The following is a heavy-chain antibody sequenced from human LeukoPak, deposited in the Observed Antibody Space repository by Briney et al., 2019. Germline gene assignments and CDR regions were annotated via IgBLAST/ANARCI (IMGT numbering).Heavy chain of an antibody. CDR3: ARESDIAVGGTGFDY. CDR2: INLSGGST. D-gene: IGHD6-19*01. Sequence: ASVKVSCKASGYTFNAYYMHWVRQAPGQGLEWMGIINLSGGSTRYAQEFQGRVTMTRDTSTSTVHMELSSLRSDDTAVYYCARESDIAVGGTGFDYWGQGTLVTVSS. J-gene: IGHJ4*02. V-gene: IGHV1-46*02. CDR1: GYTFNAYY.